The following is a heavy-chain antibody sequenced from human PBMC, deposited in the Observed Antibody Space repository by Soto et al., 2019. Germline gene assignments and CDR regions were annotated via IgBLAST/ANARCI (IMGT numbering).Heavy chain of an antibody. Sequence: GASGKVSCKASCYTFTSSGIGWGRQAPGQGLEWIGWINPFNGNTNYAQKFQGRVTMTTDTSTSTAYMELRTLRSYDTAVYYCARDQGIVGVTPPGYWGQGTLVTVSS. V-gene: IGHV1-18*04. CDR3: ARDQGIVGVTPPGY. D-gene: IGHD1-26*01. CDR1: CYTFTSSG. CDR2: INPFNGNT. J-gene: IGHJ4*02.